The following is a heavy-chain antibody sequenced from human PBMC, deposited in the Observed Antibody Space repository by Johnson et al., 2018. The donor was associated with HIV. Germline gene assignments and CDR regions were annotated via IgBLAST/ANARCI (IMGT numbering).Heavy chain of an antibody. Sequence: VQLVESGGGLVQPGRSLRLSSAASGFTFDDYAMHWVRQAPGKGLEWVSAISGSGGSTYYADSVKGRFTISRDNSKNTLYLQMNSLRAEDTAVYYCARDRHDSSGYYWSMGDAFDIWGQGTMVTVSS. V-gene: IGHV3-23*04. CDR3: ARDRHDSSGYYWSMGDAFDI. CDR2: ISGSGGST. J-gene: IGHJ3*02. D-gene: IGHD3-22*01. CDR1: GFTFDDYA.